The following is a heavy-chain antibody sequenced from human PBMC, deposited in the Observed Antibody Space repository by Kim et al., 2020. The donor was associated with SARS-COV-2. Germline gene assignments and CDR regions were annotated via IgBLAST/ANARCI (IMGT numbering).Heavy chain of an antibody. D-gene: IGHD6-19*01. J-gene: IGHJ4*02. Sequence: ASVKVSCKASGYTFTGYYMHWVRQAPGQGLEWMGWINPNSGGTNYAQKFQGRVTMTRDTSISTAYMELSRLRSDDTAVYYCATLPYSSGWYFFGWGQGTLVTVSS. CDR3: ATLPYSSGWYFFG. CDR2: INPNSGGT. V-gene: IGHV1-2*02. CDR1: GYTFTGYY.